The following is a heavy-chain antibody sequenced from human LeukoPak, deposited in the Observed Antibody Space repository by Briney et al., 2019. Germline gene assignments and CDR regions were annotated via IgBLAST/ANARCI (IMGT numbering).Heavy chain of an antibody. CDR1: GFTFSSYW. CDR3: ARESSRMVRGVSYYYYYMDV. J-gene: IGHJ6*03. Sequence: GGSLRLSCAASGFTFSSYWMSWVRQAPGKGLEWVANIKQDGSEKYYVDSVKGRFTISRDNAKNSLYLQMNSLRAEDTAVYYCARESSRMVRGVSYYYYYMDVWGKGTTVTISS. CDR2: IKQDGSEK. D-gene: IGHD3-10*01. V-gene: IGHV3-7*01.